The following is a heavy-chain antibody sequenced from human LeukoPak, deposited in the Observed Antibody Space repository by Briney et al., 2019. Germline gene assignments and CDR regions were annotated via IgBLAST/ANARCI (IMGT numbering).Heavy chain of an antibody. Sequence: SETLSLICAVYGGSNSGYYWSLIRQPAGKGLEWIGESNHSGSTNYNPSLTSRVTISVDTSKNQFSLKLSSVTAADTAVYYCASGSFGHDAFDIWGQGTMVTVSS. V-gene: IGHV4-34*01. CDR2: SNHSGST. J-gene: IGHJ3*02. CDR1: GGSNSGYY. CDR3: ASGSFGHDAFDI. D-gene: IGHD3/OR15-3a*01.